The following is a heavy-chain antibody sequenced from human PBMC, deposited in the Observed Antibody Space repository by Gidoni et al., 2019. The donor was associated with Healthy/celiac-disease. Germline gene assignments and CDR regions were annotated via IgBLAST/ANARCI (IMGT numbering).Heavy chain of an antibody. V-gene: IGHV1-46*01. Sequence: QVQLVQSGAEVKKPGASVKVSCKASGYTFTRSYMHWVRQAPGQGLEWMGIINPSGGSTSYAQKFQGRVTMTRDTSTSTVYMELSSLRSEDTAVYYCARGGRFPVVVPAATPRYGMDVWGQGTTVTVSS. CDR3: ARGGRFPVVVPAATPRYGMDV. CDR2: INPSGGST. CDR1: GYTFTRSY. J-gene: IGHJ6*02. D-gene: IGHD2-2*01.